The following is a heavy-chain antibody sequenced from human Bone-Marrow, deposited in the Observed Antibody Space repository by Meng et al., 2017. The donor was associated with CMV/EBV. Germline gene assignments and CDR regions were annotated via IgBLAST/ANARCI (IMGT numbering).Heavy chain of an antibody. D-gene: IGHD1/OR15-1a*01. Sequence: ASVKVSCKASGGTFSSYAISWVRQAPGQGLEWMGWINPNSGGTNYAQKFQGRVTMTRDTSISTAYMELSRLRSDDTAVYYCARDSPYNWNKYERYDLDYWGQGTLVTFSS. V-gene: IGHV1-2*02. CDR2: INPNSGGT. CDR1: GGTFSSYA. J-gene: IGHJ4*02. CDR3: ARDSPYNWNKYERYDLDY.